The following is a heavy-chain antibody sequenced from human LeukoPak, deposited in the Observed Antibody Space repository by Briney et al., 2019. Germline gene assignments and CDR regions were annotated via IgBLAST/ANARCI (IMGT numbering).Heavy chain of an antibody. J-gene: IGHJ3*02. CDR2: ISSGGNTI. CDR1: GFTFSSYH. CDR3: ARTSGSYSIDVFDI. V-gene: IGHV3-48*02. Sequence: GGSLRLSCTASGFTFSSYHMNWVRQAPGKGLEWVSYISSGGNTIYYADSVKGRFTISRDNAKNSLFLQMNSLRDEDTAVYYCARTSGSYSIDVFDIWGQGTMVTVSS. D-gene: IGHD1-26*01.